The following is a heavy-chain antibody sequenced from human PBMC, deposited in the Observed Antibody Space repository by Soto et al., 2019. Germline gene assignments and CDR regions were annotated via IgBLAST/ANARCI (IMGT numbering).Heavy chain of an antibody. J-gene: IGHJ4*02. Sequence: ASVKVSCKASGYTFTSYAMHWVRQAPGQRLERMGWINAGNGNTKYSQKFQGRVIITRDTSASTAYMELSSLRSEDTAVYYCAKSATVPAAIAYWGQGTLVTVSS. CDR3: AKSATVPAAIAY. D-gene: IGHD2-2*02. CDR1: GYTFTSYA. V-gene: IGHV1-3*01. CDR2: INAGNGNT.